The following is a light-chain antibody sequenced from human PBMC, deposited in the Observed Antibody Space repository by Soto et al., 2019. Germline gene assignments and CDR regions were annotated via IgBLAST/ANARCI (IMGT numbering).Light chain of an antibody. V-gene: IGLV2-14*01. J-gene: IGLJ1*01. CDR1: SSDGGGYDY. Sequence: QSVLTQPASVSGSPGQSITISCTGTSSDGGGYDYVSWYQQHPDKAPKFMIYEVTNRPSGVSHRFSGSKSGNTASLTISGLQAEDEADYYCSSYTTTRTYVFGTGTKLTVL. CDR3: SSYTTTRTYV. CDR2: EVT.